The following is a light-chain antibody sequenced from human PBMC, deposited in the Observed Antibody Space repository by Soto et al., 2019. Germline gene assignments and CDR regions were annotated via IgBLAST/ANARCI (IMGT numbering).Light chain of an antibody. CDR1: QSVDNW. V-gene: IGKV1-5*03. CDR3: QQYNTYWT. Sequence: DIQMTQSPPTLSASVGDRVTITCRASQSVDNWLAWYQQKPGKAPKLLIYKASTLESGVPSRFSGSGSGTEFTLTIASLQPDDFATYYCQQYNTYWTFGQGTRVDIK. J-gene: IGKJ1*01. CDR2: KAS.